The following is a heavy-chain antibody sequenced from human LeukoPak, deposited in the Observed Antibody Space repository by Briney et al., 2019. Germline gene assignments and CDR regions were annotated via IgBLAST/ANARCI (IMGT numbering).Heavy chain of an antibody. D-gene: IGHD3-10*01. J-gene: IGHJ3*02. CDR3: AKAILWFGEFHDAFDI. CDR2: ISGSGGST. Sequence: GGSLRLSCAASGFTFNSYEMDWVRQAPGKGLEWVSAISGSGGSTYYADSVKGRFTISRDNSKNTLYLQMNSLRAEDTAVYYCAKAILWFGEFHDAFDIWGQGTMVTVSS. V-gene: IGHV3-23*01. CDR1: GFTFNSYE.